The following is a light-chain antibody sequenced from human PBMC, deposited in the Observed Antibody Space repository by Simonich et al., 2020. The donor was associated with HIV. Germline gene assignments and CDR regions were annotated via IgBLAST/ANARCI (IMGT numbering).Light chain of an antibody. CDR2: WAS. V-gene: IGKV4-1*01. Sequence: DIVMTQSPDSLAVSLGERATINCKSNQSVLYNSNNKNYLAWYQQKPEQPPKLLIYWASTRESVLPDRFSGSGSGTDFTLTISSLQAEDVAIYYCQQYYTTPPTFGGGTKVEIK. CDR3: QQYYTTPPT. CDR1: QSVLYNSNNKNY. J-gene: IGKJ4*01.